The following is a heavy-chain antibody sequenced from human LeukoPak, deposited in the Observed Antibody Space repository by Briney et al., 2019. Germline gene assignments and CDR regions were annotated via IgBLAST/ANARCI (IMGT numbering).Heavy chain of an antibody. J-gene: IGHJ4*02. CDR1: GGSISSHY. V-gene: IGHV4-59*11. CDR3: AREGGGNSPYFDN. Sequence: SETLSLTCTVSGGSISSHYWSWIRQPPGKGLEWIGYIYYSGSTNYNPSLKSRLTITVDTSKNQFSLKLSSVTAADTAVYYCAREGGGNSPYFDNWGQGTLVTVSS. CDR2: IYYSGST. D-gene: IGHD4-23*01.